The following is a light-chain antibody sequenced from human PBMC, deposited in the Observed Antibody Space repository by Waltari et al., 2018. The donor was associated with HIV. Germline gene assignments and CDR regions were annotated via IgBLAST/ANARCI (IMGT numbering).Light chain of an antibody. CDR2: AAS. V-gene: IGKV1-39*01. J-gene: IGKJ2*01. CDR1: QSISSY. Sequence: DIQMTQSPSSLSASVGYRFTITCRASQSISSYLNWYQQKPGKAPKLLIYAASSLQSGVPSRFSGSGSGTDFTLTISSLQPEDFATYYCQQSYSTLPMYTFGQGTKLEIK. CDR3: QQSYSTLPMYT.